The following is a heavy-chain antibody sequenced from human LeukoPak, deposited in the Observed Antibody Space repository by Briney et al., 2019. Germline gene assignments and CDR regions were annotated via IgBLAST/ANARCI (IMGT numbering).Heavy chain of an antibody. CDR1: GFTFSSYT. CDR3: AREKYGVGCMDV. CDR2: ITTSDGNT. V-gene: IGHV3-23*01. J-gene: IGHJ6*02. D-gene: IGHD4-17*01. Sequence: DPGGSLRLSCAASGFTFSSYTMSWVRQAPGKGLEWVSTITTSDGNTYYADSVKGRFTVSRDNSKNTLYLQMNSLRAEDTAVYYCAREKYGVGCMDVWGQGTTVTVSS.